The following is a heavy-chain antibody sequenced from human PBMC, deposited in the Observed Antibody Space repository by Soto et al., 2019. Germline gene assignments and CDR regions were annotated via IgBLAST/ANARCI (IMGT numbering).Heavy chain of an antibody. V-gene: IGHV5-10-1*01. J-gene: IGHJ5*02. CDR2: IDPSDSYT. CDR1: GYSFTSYW. CDR3: ARLGQGYCSGGSCYSS. D-gene: IGHD2-15*01. Sequence: PGESLKISCKGSGYSFTSYWISWVRQMPGKGLEWMGRIDPSDSYTNYSPSFQGHVTISADKSISTAYLQWSSLKASDTAMYYCARLGQGYCSGGSCYSSWGQGTLVTVSS.